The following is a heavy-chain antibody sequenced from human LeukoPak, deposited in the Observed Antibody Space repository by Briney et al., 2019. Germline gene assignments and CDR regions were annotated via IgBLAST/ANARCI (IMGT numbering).Heavy chain of an antibody. CDR1: GGTFSSYA. V-gene: IGHV1-69*05. D-gene: IGHD1-26*01. CDR3: ARERGGGSYGTSAFDI. CDR2: IIPIFGTA. Sequence: SVKVSCKASGGTFSSYAISWVRKAPGQGLEWMGGIIPIFGTANYAQKFQGRVTITTDESTSTAYMELSSLRSEDTAVYYCARERGGGSYGTSAFDIWGQGTMVTVSS. J-gene: IGHJ3*02.